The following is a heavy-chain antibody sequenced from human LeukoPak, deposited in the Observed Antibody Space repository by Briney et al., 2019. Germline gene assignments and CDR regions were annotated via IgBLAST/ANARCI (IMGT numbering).Heavy chain of an antibody. CDR2: INPSGGST. CDR3: ARTGVTYGSGSYYDYYFDY. D-gene: IGHD3-10*01. V-gene: IGHV1-46*01. Sequence: ASVKVSCKASGYTFTSYYMHWVRQAPGQGLEWMGIINPSGGSTSYAQKFQGRVTMTRDMSTSTVYMELSSLRSEDTAVYYCARTGVTYGSGSYYDYYFDYWGQGTLVTVSS. CDR1: GYTFTSYY. J-gene: IGHJ4*02.